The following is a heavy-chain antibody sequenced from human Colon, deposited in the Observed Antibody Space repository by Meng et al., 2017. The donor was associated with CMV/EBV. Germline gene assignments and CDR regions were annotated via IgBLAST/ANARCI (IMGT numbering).Heavy chain of an antibody. CDR2: INPVTGDT. CDR3: ATFGGDFDY. CDR1: GYTFNGYV. Sequence: QEDMGESGGEVQGPGTSVKVSCKTSGYTFNGYVMHWVRQAPGQWLEWMGWINPVTGDTSYAQKFQVRVTMTRDTSISTAYMELSSLRSDDTAVYYCATFGGDFDYWGQGTLVTVSS. V-gene: IGHV1-2*02. J-gene: IGHJ4*02. D-gene: IGHD3-3*01.